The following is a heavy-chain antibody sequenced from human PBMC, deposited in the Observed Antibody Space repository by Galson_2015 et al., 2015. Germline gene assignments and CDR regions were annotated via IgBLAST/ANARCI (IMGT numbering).Heavy chain of an antibody. CDR3: ARDQKAGATRLLSTDAFDI. J-gene: IGHJ3*02. Sequence: SLRLSCAASGFTFSSYAMHWVRQAPGKGLEWVAVISYDGSNKYYADSVKGRFTISRDNSKNTLYLQMNSLRAEDTAVYYCARDQKAGATRLLSTDAFDIWGQGTMVTVSS. D-gene: IGHD1-26*01. CDR1: GFTFSSYA. CDR2: ISYDGSNK. V-gene: IGHV3-30-3*01.